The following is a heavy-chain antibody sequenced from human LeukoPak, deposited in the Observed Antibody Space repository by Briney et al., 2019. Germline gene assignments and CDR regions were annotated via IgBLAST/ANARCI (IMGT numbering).Heavy chain of an antibody. J-gene: IGHJ4*02. CDR3: TRDRSRAEDD. D-gene: IGHD1-14*01. CDR1: GFTFSGHW. V-gene: IGHV3-7*01. Sequence: PGGSLRVSCAASGFTFSGHWMSWVRQAPGKGLEWVANINQGGSDKYYVDSVKGRFTISRDNANNLLYLQMNSLRGEDTAVYYCTRDRSRAEDDWGQGTLVTVSS. CDR2: INQGGSDK.